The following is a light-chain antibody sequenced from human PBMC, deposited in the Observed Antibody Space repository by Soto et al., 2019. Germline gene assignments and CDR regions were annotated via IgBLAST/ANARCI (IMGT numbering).Light chain of an antibody. V-gene: IGKV3-11*01. CDR3: QQRSDWPRLT. CDR1: QSVSSY. CDR2: DAS. Sequence: EIVLTQSPATLSLSPGERATLSCRASQSVSSYLAWFQQKPGQPPSLLIYDASNRATGIPARFSGSGSGTDCTLTISSLEPEDFAVYYCQQRSDWPRLTFGGGTKVEIK. J-gene: IGKJ4*01.